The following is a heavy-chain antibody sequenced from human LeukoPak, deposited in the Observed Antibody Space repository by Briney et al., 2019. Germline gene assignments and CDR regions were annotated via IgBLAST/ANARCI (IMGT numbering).Heavy chain of an antibody. Sequence: KPSETLSLTCTVSGGSISSYYWSWIRQPPGKGLEWIGYIYYSGSTNYNPSLKSRVTISVDTSKNPFSLKLSSVTAADTAVYYCASLSRVPAAIAHPRPMDVWGKGTTVTVSS. V-gene: IGHV4-59*01. J-gene: IGHJ6*03. CDR3: ASLSRVPAAIAHPRPMDV. D-gene: IGHD2-2*02. CDR2: IYYSGST. CDR1: GGSISSYY.